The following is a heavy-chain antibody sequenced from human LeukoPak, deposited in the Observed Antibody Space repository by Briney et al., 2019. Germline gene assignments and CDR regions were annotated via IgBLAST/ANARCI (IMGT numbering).Heavy chain of an antibody. J-gene: IGHJ3*02. Sequence: GGSLRLSCAASGFTFSSYSMNWVRQAPGKGLEWVSYISSSSSTIYYADSVKGRFTISRDNAKNSLYLQMNSLGAEDTAVYYCATFRARAFDIWGQGTMVTVSS. V-gene: IGHV3-48*01. CDR3: ATFRARAFDI. CDR2: ISSSSSTI. CDR1: GFTFSSYS.